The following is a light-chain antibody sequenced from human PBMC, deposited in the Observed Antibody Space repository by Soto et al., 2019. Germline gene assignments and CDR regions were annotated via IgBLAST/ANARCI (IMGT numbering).Light chain of an antibody. CDR2: AAS. Sequence: DLQMTQSPSSLSASVGDRVTITCRASLGISNYLAWYQQKPGKVPKVLIYAASTLQSGVPSRFSGSGSGTDFTLTISSLQPEDVATYYCQKYNSAPRTFGQGTKVEIK. CDR1: LGISNY. CDR3: QKYNSAPRT. V-gene: IGKV1-27*01. J-gene: IGKJ1*01.